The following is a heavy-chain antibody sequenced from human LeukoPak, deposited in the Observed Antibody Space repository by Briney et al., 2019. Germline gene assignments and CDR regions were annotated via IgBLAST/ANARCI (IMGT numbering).Heavy chain of an antibody. D-gene: IGHD1-7*01. Sequence: TSETLSLTCTVSGGSISSNTYFWGWIRQPPGKGLEWIGSIYYNGNSFYNPSLKSRFTTSVDTSKNQFSLNLSSVTAADTAVYFCTGELAGTTVHYWGQGTLATVSS. CDR1: GGSISSNTYF. J-gene: IGHJ4*02. V-gene: IGHV4-39*07. CDR3: TGELAGTTVHY. CDR2: IYYNGNS.